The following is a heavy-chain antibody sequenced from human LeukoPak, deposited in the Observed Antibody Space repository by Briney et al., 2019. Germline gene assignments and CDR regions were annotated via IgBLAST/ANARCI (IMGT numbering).Heavy chain of an antibody. D-gene: IGHD3-22*01. CDR2: INPNDGGT. Sequence: ASVKVSCKASGYTFTDYYIHWVRQAPGQGLEWMGWINPNDGGTNYAQKFQGRVTMTRDTSISTAYMELSRLRFDDTAVYYCAREVDYYDTSDYFPLGYWGQGTLVTVSS. CDR3: AREVDYYDTSDYFPLGY. V-gene: IGHV1-2*02. CDR1: GYTFTDYY. J-gene: IGHJ4*02.